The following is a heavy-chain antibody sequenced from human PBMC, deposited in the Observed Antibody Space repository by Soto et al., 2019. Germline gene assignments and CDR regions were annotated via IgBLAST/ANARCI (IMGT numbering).Heavy chain of an antibody. V-gene: IGHV1-69*01. CDR3: ARGGDGYNFGPVY. CDR1: GGGNLRDYR. D-gene: IGHD2-21*01. J-gene: IGHJ4*02. CDR2: IIPKLGSA. Sequence: QVQLVQSGAEVKEPGSSVKVSCTASGGGNLRDYRTTWVRRAPGQGLEWMGGIIPKLGSANYAQNFQGRVTVTADESTNTVYMELRRLRSDDTAVYYCARGGDGYNFGPVYWGQGTPVTVSS.